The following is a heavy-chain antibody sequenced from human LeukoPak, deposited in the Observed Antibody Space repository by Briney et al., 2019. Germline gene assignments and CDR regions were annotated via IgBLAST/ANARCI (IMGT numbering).Heavy chain of an antibody. CDR1: GFTFSDYY. J-gene: IGHJ3*02. CDR2: ISSSGSTI. D-gene: IGHD6-13*01. CDR3: FSSSWALNAFDI. Sequence: NPGGSLRLSCAASGFTFSDYYMSRIRQAPGKGLEWVSYISSSGSTIYYADSVKGRFTISRDNAKNSLYLQMNSLRAEDTAVYYCFSSSWALNAFDIWGQGTMVTVSS. V-gene: IGHV3-11*01.